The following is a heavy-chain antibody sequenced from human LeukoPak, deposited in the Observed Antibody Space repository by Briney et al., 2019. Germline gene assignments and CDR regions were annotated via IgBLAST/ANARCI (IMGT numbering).Heavy chain of an antibody. CDR1: GGSISSGGYY. Sequence: PSETLSLTCTVSGGSISSGGYYWSWIRQPPGKGLEWIANIHYSGITYYNPSLKSRVTISVDTSKNQFSLKLTSVTAADTAFYYCARQPHAFDNWFDSWGQGTLVTVSS. CDR2: IHYSGIT. J-gene: IGHJ5*01. D-gene: IGHD3-10*01. V-gene: IGHV4-30-2*03. CDR3: ARQPHAFDNWFDS.